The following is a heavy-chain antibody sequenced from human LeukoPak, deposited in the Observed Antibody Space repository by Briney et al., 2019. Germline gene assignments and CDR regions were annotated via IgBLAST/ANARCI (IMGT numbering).Heavy chain of an antibody. J-gene: IGHJ4*02. Sequence: SETLSLTCTVSGDSISSSNYYWEWIRQPPGKGLEWSASIFYSGGTYSNPSLKSRVTISVDTSKNQFSLKLTSVTAADTAVYYCARRFPYRRDSFDYWGQGTLVTVSS. CDR1: GDSISSSNYY. CDR2: IFYSGGT. D-gene: IGHD3-3*01. CDR3: ARRFPYRRDSFDY. V-gene: IGHV4-39*01.